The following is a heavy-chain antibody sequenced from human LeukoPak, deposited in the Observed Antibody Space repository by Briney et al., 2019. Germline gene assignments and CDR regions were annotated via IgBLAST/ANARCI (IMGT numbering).Heavy chain of an antibody. J-gene: IGHJ3*02. CDR3: ARGRFLDAFDI. Sequence: SETLSLTCTVSGGSISSYYWSWIRQPPGKGLEWIGYIYYSGSTKYKPSRKSRVTISVDTSKNQFSLKLSSVTAADTAVYYCARGRFLDAFDIWGQGTMVTVSS. V-gene: IGHV4-59*01. D-gene: IGHD3-3*01. CDR1: GGSISSYY. CDR2: IYYSGST.